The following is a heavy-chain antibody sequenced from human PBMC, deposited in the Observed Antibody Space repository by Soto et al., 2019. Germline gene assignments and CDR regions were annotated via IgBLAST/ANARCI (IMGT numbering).Heavy chain of an antibody. Sequence: GGSLRLSCAASGFTFSSYAMSWVRQAPGKGLEWVSAISGSGGSTYYADSVKGRFTISRDNSKNTLYLQMNSLRAEDTAVYYCAMGIYGSSSGYFDYWGQGTLVTVSS. CDR1: GFTFSSYA. J-gene: IGHJ4*02. CDR2: ISGSGGST. V-gene: IGHV3-23*01. D-gene: IGHD6-6*01. CDR3: AMGIYGSSSGYFDY.